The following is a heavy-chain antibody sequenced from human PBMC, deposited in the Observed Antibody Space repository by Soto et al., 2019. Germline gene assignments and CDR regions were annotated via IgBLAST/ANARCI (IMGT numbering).Heavy chain of an antibody. CDR1: GFTFSSYG. CDR3: AKAHYSGSGSDLSVDY. CDR2: ISYDGSNK. Sequence: QVQLVESGGGVVQPGRSLRLSCAASGFTFSSYGMHWVRQAPGKGLEWVAVISYDGSNKYYADSVKGQFTISRDNSKNTLYLQMNTLRAEDTAVYYCAKAHYSGSGSDLSVDYWGQGTLVTVSS. J-gene: IGHJ4*02. V-gene: IGHV3-30*18. D-gene: IGHD3-10*01.